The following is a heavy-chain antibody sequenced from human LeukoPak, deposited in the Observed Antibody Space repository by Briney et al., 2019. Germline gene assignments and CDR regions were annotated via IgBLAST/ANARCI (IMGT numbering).Heavy chain of an antibody. CDR2: MNQDGSEK. D-gene: IGHD3-16*01. CDR1: GFTFSSYW. Sequence: GGSLRLSCAASGFTFSSYWMSWVRQAPGKGLEWVANMNQDGSEKYYVDSVKGRFTISRDNAKNSLYLQMNNLRAEDTALYYCAKDWGDQEYYFDYWGQGTLVTVSS. CDR3: AKDWGDQEYYFDY. V-gene: IGHV3-7*03. J-gene: IGHJ4*02.